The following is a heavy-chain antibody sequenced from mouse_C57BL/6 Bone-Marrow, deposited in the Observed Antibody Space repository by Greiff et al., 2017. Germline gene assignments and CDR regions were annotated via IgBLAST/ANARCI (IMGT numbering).Heavy chain of an antibody. CDR3: AREGIYYDYDVNYFDY. D-gene: IGHD2-4*01. V-gene: IGHV1-81*01. J-gene: IGHJ2*01. CDR1: GYTFTSYG. Sequence: QVQLQESGAELARPGASVKLSCKASGYTFTSYGISWVKQRTGQGLEWIGEIYPRSGNTYYNEKVKGKGTLTADKSSSTAYMELRSLTSEDSAVYFCAREGIYYDYDVNYFDYWGQGTTLTVSS. CDR2: IYPRSGNT.